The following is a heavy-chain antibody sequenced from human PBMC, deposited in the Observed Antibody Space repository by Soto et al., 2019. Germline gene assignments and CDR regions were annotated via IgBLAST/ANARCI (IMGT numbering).Heavy chain of an antibody. CDR2: ISNDGINK. Sequence: LRLSCAASGFTFSGYGMHWVRQAPGKGLEWVAVISNDGINKYYGDSVKGRFTISRDNSKNTLYLQMNSLRAEDTAVYYCARRYSGLLDYWGQGTLVTVSS. V-gene: IGHV3-30*03. J-gene: IGHJ4*02. CDR1: GFTFSGYG. CDR3: ARRYSGLLDY. D-gene: IGHD2-15*01.